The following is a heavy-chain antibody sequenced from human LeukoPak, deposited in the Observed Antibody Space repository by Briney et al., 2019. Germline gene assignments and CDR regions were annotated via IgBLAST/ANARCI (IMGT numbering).Heavy chain of an antibody. CDR3: ARDHGFWSGYPIDY. Sequence: ASVKLSCKASGYTFTSYDINWVRQATGQGLEWMGWMNPNSGNTGYAQKFQGRVTMTRNTSITTAYMELSSLRSEDTAVYYCARDHGFWSGYPIDYWGQGTLVTVSS. CDR1: GYTFTSYD. J-gene: IGHJ4*02. CDR2: MNPNSGNT. D-gene: IGHD3-3*01. V-gene: IGHV1-8*01.